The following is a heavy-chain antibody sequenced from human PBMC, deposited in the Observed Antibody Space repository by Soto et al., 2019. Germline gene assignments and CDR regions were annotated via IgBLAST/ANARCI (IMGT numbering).Heavy chain of an antibody. V-gene: IGHV4-34*01. D-gene: IGHD2-15*01. J-gene: IGHJ4*02. CDR2: INHSGST. Sequence: PSETLSLTCAVYGGSFSGYYWSWIRQPPGKGLEWIGEINHSGSTNYNPSLKSRVTISVDTSKNQFSLKLSSVTAADTAVYYCARVPRRRYCSGGSCYSYYFDYWGQGTLVTVSS. CDR3: ARVPRRRYCSGGSCYSYYFDY. CDR1: GGSFSGYY.